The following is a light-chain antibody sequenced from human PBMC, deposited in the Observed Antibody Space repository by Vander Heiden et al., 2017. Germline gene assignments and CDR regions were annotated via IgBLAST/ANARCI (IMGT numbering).Light chain of an antibody. CDR3: SSYAGSNTLV. V-gene: IGLV2-8*01. CDR1: SSDVGGSSY. CDR2: EVS. Sequence: QSALPHPPPESESPGQSVPFAGTGTSSDVGGSSYVSWYQQHPGKAPKPMIYEVSKRPSGVPDRFSGSKSGNTASLTVSGLQAEDEADYYCSSYAGSNTLVFGGGTKLTVL. J-gene: IGLJ2*01.